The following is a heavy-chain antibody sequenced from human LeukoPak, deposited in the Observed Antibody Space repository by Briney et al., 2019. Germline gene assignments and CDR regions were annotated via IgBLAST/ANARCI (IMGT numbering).Heavy chain of an antibody. D-gene: IGHD3-22*01. CDR1: GGTFTSYA. V-gene: IGHV1-69*13. CDR2: IIPTFGTA. J-gene: IGHJ3*02. Sequence: SVKVSCKASGGTFTSYAISWVRQAPGQGLEWMGGIIPTFGTANYAQKFQGRVTITADESTSTAYMELSSLRSEDTAVYYCARDRDYYDSSGYYLGAFDIWGQGTMVTVSS. CDR3: ARDRDYYDSSGYYLGAFDI.